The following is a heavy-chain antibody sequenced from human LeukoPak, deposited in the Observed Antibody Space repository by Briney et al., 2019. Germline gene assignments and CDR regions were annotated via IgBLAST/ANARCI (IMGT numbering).Heavy chain of an antibody. J-gene: IGHJ4*02. CDR1: GFTFSTYW. CDR3: AKDKGFLEWLMEYYFDY. CDR2: INPDGTTT. D-gene: IGHD3-3*01. Sequence: GGSLRLSCAASGFTFSTYWMHWVRQAPGKGLVWVSRINPDGTTTSYADSVKGRFTISRDNSKNTLYLQMNSLRAEDTAVYYCAKDKGFLEWLMEYYFDYWGQGTLVTVSS. V-gene: IGHV3-74*01.